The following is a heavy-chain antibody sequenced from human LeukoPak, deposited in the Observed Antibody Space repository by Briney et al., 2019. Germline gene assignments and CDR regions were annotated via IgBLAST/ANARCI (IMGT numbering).Heavy chain of an antibody. CDR3: ARNSGSYRGVFDY. V-gene: IGHV4-59*11. CDR1: DESFSSHY. Sequence: SETLSLTCAVSDESFSSHYWTWIRQPPGKGLEWVGYISYIGSTNYNPSLKSRVTISIDTSKNQFSLRLSSVTAADTAVYYCARNSGSYRGVFDYWGQGTLVTVSS. D-gene: IGHD1-26*01. J-gene: IGHJ4*02. CDR2: ISYIGST.